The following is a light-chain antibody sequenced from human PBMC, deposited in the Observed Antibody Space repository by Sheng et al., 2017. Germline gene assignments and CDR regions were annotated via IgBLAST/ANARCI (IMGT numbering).Light chain of an antibody. CDR1: QTVSTRY. Sequence: EIVLTQSPGTLSLSPGERVSLSYRTSQTVSTRYLAWYQQKPGQAPRLLIYGVSSRTTGIPDRFSGSGSGTDFTLTISRLEPEDFAMYYCQHFDSPLYTFGQGTKLEIK. CDR2: GVS. V-gene: IGKV3-20*01. J-gene: IGKJ2*01. CDR3: QHFDSPLYT.